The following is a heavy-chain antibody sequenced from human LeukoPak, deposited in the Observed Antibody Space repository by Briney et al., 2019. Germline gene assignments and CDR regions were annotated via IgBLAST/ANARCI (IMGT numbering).Heavy chain of an antibody. Sequence: GGSLRLSCAASGFTFSSYGMHWVRQAPGKGLEWVAVIWYDGSNKYYADSVKGRFTISRDNAKNSLYLQMNSLRAEDTAIYFCARNDYGDYGIDYWGQGTLVTVSS. V-gene: IGHV3-33*01. CDR3: ARNDYGDYGIDY. CDR2: IWYDGSNK. CDR1: GFTFSSYG. D-gene: IGHD4-17*01. J-gene: IGHJ4*02.